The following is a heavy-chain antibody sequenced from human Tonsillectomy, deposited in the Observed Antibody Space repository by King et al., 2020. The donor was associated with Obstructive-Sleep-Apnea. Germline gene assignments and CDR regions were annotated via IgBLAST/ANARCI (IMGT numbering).Heavy chain of an antibody. V-gene: IGHV4-39*07. CDR3: ARGGAYYYDSSGYYPFDY. CDR2: IYYSGST. Sequence: QLQESGPGLVKPSETLSLTCTVSGGSISSSSYYWGWIRQPPGKGLDWIGSIYYSGSTYYNPSLKSRVTISVDTSKNQFSLKLGSVTAADTAVYYCARGGAYYYDSSGYYPFDYWGQGTLVTVSS. CDR1: GGSISSSSYY. D-gene: IGHD3-22*01. J-gene: IGHJ4*02.